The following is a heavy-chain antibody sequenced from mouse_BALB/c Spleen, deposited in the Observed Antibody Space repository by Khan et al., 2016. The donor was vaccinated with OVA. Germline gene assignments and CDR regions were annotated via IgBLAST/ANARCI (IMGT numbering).Heavy chain of an antibody. CDR3: ARLEEI. J-gene: IGHJ2*01. CDR2: IWAGGSP. CDR1: GFSLTRYG. Sequence: QVQLKESGPGLVAPSQSLSITCTVSGFSLTRYGVHWVRQPPGKGLEWLGVIWAGGSPNYNSALMSRLSISKDNSKSQVFLKMNRLQTDDTAMYYCARLEEIGGQGTTLTVSS. V-gene: IGHV2-9*02.